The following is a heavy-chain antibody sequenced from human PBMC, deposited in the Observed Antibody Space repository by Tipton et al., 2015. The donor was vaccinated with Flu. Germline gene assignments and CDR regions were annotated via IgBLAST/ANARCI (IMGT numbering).Heavy chain of an antibody. D-gene: IGHD1-1*01. Sequence: SLRLSCAASKFTFSSYWMDWVRQTPGKGLEWVANINQDGSEKYYVDSVKGRFTISRDNARNSVFLEMNSLRAEDTAVYYCSRQLDYWGQGTLVTVSS. CDR3: SRQLDY. CDR2: INQDGSEK. CDR1: KFTFSSYW. V-gene: IGHV3-7*01. J-gene: IGHJ4*02.